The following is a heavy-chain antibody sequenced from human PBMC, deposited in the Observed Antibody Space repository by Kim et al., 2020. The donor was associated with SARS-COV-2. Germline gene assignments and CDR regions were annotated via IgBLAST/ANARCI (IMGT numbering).Heavy chain of an antibody. J-gene: IGHJ4*02. Sequence: GGSLRLSCAASGFTFSSYAMSWVRQAPGKGLEWVSGIGGSGGSTYYADSVKGRFTISRDNSKTTLYLQMNSLRAEDTAFYYCAKLPVTWFGELPPHYYFDYWGQGTLVTVSS. CDR3: AKLPVTWFGELPPHYYFDY. D-gene: IGHD3-10*01. V-gene: IGHV3-23*01. CDR2: IGGSGGST. CDR1: GFTFSSYA.